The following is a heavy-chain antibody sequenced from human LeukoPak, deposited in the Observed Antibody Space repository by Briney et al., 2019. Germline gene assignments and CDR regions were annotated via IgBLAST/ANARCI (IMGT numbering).Heavy chain of an antibody. V-gene: IGHV1-2*02. CDR1: GYTFTGYY. CDR2: INPNSGGT. D-gene: IGHD2-2*02. Sequence: ASVKVSCKASGYTFTGYYMHWVRQAPGQGLEWMEWINPNSGGTSYAQKFQGRVTMTRDTSISTAYMELSRLRSDDTAVYYCAREEYQLLYDRGPFDYWGQGTLVTVSS. J-gene: IGHJ4*02. CDR3: AREEYQLLYDRGPFDY.